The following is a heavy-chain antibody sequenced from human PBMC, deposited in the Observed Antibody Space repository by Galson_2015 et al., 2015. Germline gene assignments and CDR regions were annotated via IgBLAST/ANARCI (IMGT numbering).Heavy chain of an antibody. J-gene: IGHJ4*02. CDR1: GFTFSSYG. V-gene: IGHV3-30*03. CDR2: ISYDGSNK. CDR3: ARAGRHVYNTPIDY. Sequence: SLRLSCAASGFTFSSYGMHWVRQTPGKGLEWVAVISYDGSNKYYADSVKGRFTISRDNSKNTLYLQMNSLRAEDTAVYYCARAGRHVYNTPIDYWGQATLVTVSS. D-gene: IGHD5-24*01.